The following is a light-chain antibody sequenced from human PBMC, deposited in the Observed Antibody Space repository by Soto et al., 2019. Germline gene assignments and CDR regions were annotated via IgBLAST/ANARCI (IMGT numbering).Light chain of an antibody. J-gene: IGLJ1*01. V-gene: IGLV2-14*01. Sequence: QSALTQPASVSGSPGQSITISCTGTSSDVGGYNYVSWYQQHPGKAPKLMIYDVSNRPSGVSNRFSGSKSGNTASLTISGLQAEDEADDSCSSYTSSSTLVFGTGTKVTVL. CDR3: SSYTSSSTLV. CDR2: DVS. CDR1: SSDVGGYNY.